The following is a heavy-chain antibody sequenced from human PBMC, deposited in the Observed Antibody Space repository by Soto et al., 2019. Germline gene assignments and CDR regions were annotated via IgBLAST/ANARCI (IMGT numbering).Heavy chain of an antibody. Sequence: QVQLVQSGAEVKKPGSSVRISCAASGATFNDYTFTWVRRAPGQGLEWMGRGIPLLDASNYAEKFQDRVTITADRSTSTVEMELSGLKSEDSAIYYCASGKSQMTQDRMGFSDYMDVWGKGTTVTVSS. CDR3: ASGKSQMTQDRMGFSDYMDV. J-gene: IGHJ6*03. CDR2: GIPLLDAS. CDR1: GATFNDYT. V-gene: IGHV1-69*08. D-gene: IGHD2-15*01.